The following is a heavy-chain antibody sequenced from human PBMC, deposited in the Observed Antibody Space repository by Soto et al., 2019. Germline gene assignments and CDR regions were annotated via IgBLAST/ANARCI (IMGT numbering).Heavy chain of an antibody. Sequence: PGGSLRLSCAASGFTFSSYAMHRVRQAPGKGLEWVAVISYDGSNKYYADSVKGRFTISRDNSKNTLYLQMNSLRAEDTAVYYCARGGRINTVTYYYYMDVWGKGTTVTVSS. CDR2: ISYDGSNK. V-gene: IGHV3-30-3*01. D-gene: IGHD2-2*02. J-gene: IGHJ6*03. CDR3: ARGGRINTVTYYYYMDV. CDR1: GFTFSSYA.